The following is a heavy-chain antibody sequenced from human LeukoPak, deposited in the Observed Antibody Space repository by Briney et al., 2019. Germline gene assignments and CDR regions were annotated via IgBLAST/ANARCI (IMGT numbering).Heavy chain of an antibody. J-gene: IGHJ4*02. CDR3: ARDLTQLDLFDY. V-gene: IGHV3-33*01. D-gene: IGHD6-13*01. Sequence: GRSLRLSCAASGFTFSNYGMHWVRQAPGKGLEWVAVIWYDGSNKYYADSVKGRFTLSRDNSKNTLFLQMNSLRPEDTAVYFCARDLTQLDLFDYWGQGTMVTASS. CDR1: GFTFSNYG. CDR2: IWYDGSNK.